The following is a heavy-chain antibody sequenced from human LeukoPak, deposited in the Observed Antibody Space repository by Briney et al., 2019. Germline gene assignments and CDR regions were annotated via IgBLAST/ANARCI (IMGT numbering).Heavy chain of an antibody. D-gene: IGHD6-19*01. CDR2: ISYDGSNK. CDR1: GFTFSSYG. J-gene: IGHJ4*02. CDR3: ARDLRYSSGWPLLDY. Sequence: QTGGSLRLSCAASGFTFSSYGMHWVRQAPGKGLEWVAVISYDGSNKYYADSVKGRFTISRDNSKNTLYLQMNSLRAEDTAVYYCARDLRYSSGWPLLDYWGQGTLVTVSS. V-gene: IGHV3-30*03.